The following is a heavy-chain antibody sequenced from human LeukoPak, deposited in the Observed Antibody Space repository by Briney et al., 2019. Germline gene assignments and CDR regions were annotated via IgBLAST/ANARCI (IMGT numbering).Heavy chain of an antibody. V-gene: IGHV1-2*02. D-gene: IGHD3-10*01. Sequence: GASVKVSCKASGYTFTAYYVHWVRQAPGQGLEWMGWINPNSGGTNYAQKFQGRVTMTRDTSISTAYMELSRLRSDDTAVYYCARVQSKWFGLTDPFDMWGQGTMVTVSS. CDR2: INPNSGGT. CDR3: ARVQSKWFGLTDPFDM. J-gene: IGHJ3*02. CDR1: GYTFTAYY.